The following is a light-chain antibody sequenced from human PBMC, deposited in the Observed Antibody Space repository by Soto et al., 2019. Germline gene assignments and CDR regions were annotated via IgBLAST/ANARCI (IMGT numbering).Light chain of an antibody. CDR1: SSNIGSNT. CDR3: AAWDDSLSGFYV. Sequence: VLTQPPSASGTPGQRVTISCSGSSSNIGSNTVSWYQQLPGTAPKLLIYSNNQRPSGVPDRFSGSKSGTSASLAISGLQSEDEADYYCAAWDDSLSGFYVFGTGTKVTVL. CDR2: SNN. J-gene: IGLJ1*01. V-gene: IGLV1-44*01.